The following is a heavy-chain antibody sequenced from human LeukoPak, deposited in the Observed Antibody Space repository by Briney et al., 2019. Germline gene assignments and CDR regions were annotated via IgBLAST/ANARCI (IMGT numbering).Heavy chain of an antibody. CDR3: AMYGDYVNEPANYVDY. CDR1: GFSLSGYW. CDR2: ISSSSSYI. Sequence: GGSLRLSCAASGFSLSGYWMHWLRKAPGKGLEWVSSISSSSSYIYYADSVKGRFTISSDNAKYSLFLQMNSLRAEDTAVYYGAMYGDYVNEPANYVDYWGQGTLVTVSS. V-gene: IGHV3-21*01. J-gene: IGHJ4*02. D-gene: IGHD4-17*01.